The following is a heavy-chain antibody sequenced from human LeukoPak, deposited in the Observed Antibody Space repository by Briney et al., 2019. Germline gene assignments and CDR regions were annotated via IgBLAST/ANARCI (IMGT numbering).Heavy chain of an antibody. CDR2: ISSSSSYI. CDR3: ARGGTAMAFDY. V-gene: IGHV3-21*01. J-gene: IGHJ4*02. D-gene: IGHD5-18*01. CDR1: GFTFSSYS. Sequence: PGGSLRLSCAASGFTFSSYSMNWARQAPGKGLEWVSSISSSSSYIYYADSVKGRFTISRDNAKNSLYLQMNSLRAEDTAVYYCARGGTAMAFDYWGQGTLVTVSS.